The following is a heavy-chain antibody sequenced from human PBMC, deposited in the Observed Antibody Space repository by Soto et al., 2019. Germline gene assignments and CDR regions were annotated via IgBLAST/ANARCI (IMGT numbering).Heavy chain of an antibody. J-gene: IGHJ4*02. CDR2: ISSDGNHQ. Sequence: SCKSSGGVFSSFGLSWVRQAPGQGLEWVAMISSDGNHQFYVDNVRGRFTVSRDNSKNTLNLQMNSLRPEDTAVYYCSRGTYYPQSSGLHADYWGPGTVVTVSS. V-gene: IGHV3-30*03. CDR1: GGVFSSFG. CDR3: SRGTYYPQSSGLHADY. D-gene: IGHD3-22*01.